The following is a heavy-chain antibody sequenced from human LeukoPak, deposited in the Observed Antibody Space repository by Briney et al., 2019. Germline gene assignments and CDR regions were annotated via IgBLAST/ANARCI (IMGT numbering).Heavy chain of an antibody. CDR1: GFTVSSNY. J-gene: IGHJ6*03. Sequence: GGSLRLSCAASGFTVSSNYMSWVRQAPGKGLEWVSVIDSGGITYYADSVKGRFTISRDNSKNTLYLQMNSLRSEDTAVYYCASSGMTTVTYLAYYYYMDVWGKGTTVTVSS. D-gene: IGHD4-11*01. V-gene: IGHV3-53*05. CDR3: ASSGMTTVTYLAYYYYMDV. CDR2: IDSGGIT.